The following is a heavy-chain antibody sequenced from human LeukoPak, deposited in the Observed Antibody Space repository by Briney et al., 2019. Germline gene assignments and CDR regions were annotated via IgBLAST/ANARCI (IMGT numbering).Heavy chain of an antibody. CDR1: GYTFTSYG. D-gene: IGHD6-13*01. V-gene: IGHV1-18*01. J-gene: IGHJ4*02. CDR2: ISAYNGNT. CDR3: ARGYSSSWPHYYFDY. Sequence: ASVTVSCTASGYTFTSYGISWVRQAPGQGLEWMGWISAYNGNTNYAQKLQGRVTITTDTSTSTAYMELRSLRSDDTAVYYCARGYSSSWPHYYFDYWGQGTLVTVSS.